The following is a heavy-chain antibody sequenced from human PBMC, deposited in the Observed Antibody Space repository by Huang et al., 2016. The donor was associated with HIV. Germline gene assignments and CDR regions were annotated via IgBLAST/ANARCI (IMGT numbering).Heavy chain of an antibody. CDR2: SHPDESDT. CDR3: ARGYGNGWAFFDH. V-gene: IGHV5-51*01. CDR1: GYNFISHW. D-gene: IGHD6-19*01. Sequence: EVQLVQSGGEVKKPGESLKISCKGSGYNFISHWIAWVRQMPGEGLEGMGVSHPDESDTRYSPSFQGQFTMSADRSISTAYLQWGSLKASDTAMYYCARGYGNGWAFFDHWGQGVLVTVSS. J-gene: IGHJ4*02.